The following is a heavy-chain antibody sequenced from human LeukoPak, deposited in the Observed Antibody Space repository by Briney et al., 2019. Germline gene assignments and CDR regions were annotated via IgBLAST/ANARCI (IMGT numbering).Heavy chain of an antibody. Sequence: ASVKVSCKASGYTFTSYGISWVRQAPGQGLEWMGWISAYNGNTNYAQKLQGRVTMTTDTSTSTAYMELRSLRSEDTAVYYCAGRFLGYCSSTSCYAPFDYWGQGTLVTVSS. D-gene: IGHD2-2*01. J-gene: IGHJ4*02. CDR2: ISAYNGNT. V-gene: IGHV1-18*01. CDR1: GYTFTSYG. CDR3: AGRFLGYCSSTSCYAPFDY.